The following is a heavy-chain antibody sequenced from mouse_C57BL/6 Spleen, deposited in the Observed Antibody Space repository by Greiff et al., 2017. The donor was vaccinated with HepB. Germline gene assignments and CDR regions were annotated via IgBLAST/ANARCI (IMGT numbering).Heavy chain of an antibody. Sequence: QVQLQQPGAELVRPGSSVKLSCKASGYTFTSYWMHWVKQRPIQGLEWIGNIDPSDSETHYNQKFKDKATLTVDKSSSTAYMQLSSLTSEDSAVYYCARTHITTVVADYAMDYWVKEPQSPSPQ. CDR1: GYTFTSYW. D-gene: IGHD1-1*01. J-gene: IGHJ4*01. V-gene: IGHV1-52*01. CDR3: ARTHITTVVADYAMDY. CDR2: IDPSDSET.